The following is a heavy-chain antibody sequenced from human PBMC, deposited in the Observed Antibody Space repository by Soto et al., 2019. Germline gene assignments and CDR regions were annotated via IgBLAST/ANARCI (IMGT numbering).Heavy chain of an antibody. CDR2: ISYDGSNK. CDR1: GFTFSSYS. CDR3: AKGATGV. V-gene: IGHV3-30*18. Sequence: PGGSLRLSCAASGFTFSSYSMNWVRQAPGKGLEWVAVISYDGSNKYYADSVKGRFTISRDNSKNTLYLQMNSLRAEDTAVYYCAKGATGVWGQGTLVTVSS. J-gene: IGHJ4*02.